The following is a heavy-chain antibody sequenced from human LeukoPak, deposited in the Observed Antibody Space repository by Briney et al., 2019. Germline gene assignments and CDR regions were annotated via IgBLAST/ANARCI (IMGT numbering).Heavy chain of an antibody. CDR2: ISAYNGNT. V-gene: IGHV1-18*01. CDR1: GYTFSTYG. J-gene: IGHJ4*02. Sequence: ASVKVSCKASGYTFSTYGFSWVRQAPGQGLEWMGWISAYNGNTNYAQRLQGRVTMTTDTSTSTAYMELRSLRSDDTAVYYCARPAVTTDFDYWGQGTLITVSS. D-gene: IGHD4-17*01. CDR3: ARPAVTTDFDY.